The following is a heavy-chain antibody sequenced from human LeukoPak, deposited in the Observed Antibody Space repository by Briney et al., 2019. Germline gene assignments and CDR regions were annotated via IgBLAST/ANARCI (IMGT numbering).Heavy chain of an antibody. V-gene: IGHV4-39*07. Sequence: SETLSLTCSVSGGSVSSSSYYWGWIRQPPGKGLEWIGTIYYSGSTYYNPSLKSRVTISLDTSKNQFSLKLNSVTAADTAVYYCARAGGVATTIDYWGQGTLVTVSS. CDR1: GGSVSSSSYY. CDR2: IYYSGST. CDR3: ARAGGVATTIDY. D-gene: IGHD5-12*01. J-gene: IGHJ4*02.